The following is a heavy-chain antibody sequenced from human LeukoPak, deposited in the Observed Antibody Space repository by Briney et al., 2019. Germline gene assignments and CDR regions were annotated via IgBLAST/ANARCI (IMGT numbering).Heavy chain of an antibody. D-gene: IGHD4/OR15-4a*01. CDR3: ARGRGAALH. J-gene: IGHJ1*01. CDR2: ISYRGST. CDR1: GVSVSSVSYY. V-gene: IGHV4-61*01. Sequence: PSETLSLTCTVSGVSVSSVSYYWSWIRQPPGKGLEWIGYISYRGSTNYNPSLKSRVTISVDTSKNQFSLKLSSVTAADTAVYYCARGRGAALHWGQGTLVTVSS.